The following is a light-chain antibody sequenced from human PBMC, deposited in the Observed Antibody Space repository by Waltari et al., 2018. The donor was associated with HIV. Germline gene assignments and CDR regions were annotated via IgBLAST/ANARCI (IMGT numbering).Light chain of an antibody. CDR2: QDT. V-gene: IGLV3-1*01. CDR3: QTWDSNDVV. J-gene: IGLJ2*01. CDR1: RLGDKY. Sequence: SSELTPPPSVSVSAGLTAILPCSGVRLGDKYAFWYQQKPGQPPVLVIYQDTKWPSGIPERVSGSNSWTTATLTISGTQAMDEAEYYCQTWDSNDVVFGGGTKLTVL.